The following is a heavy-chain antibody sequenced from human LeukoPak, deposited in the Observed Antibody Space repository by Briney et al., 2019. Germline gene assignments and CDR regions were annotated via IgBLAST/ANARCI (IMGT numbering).Heavy chain of an antibody. CDR2: IYYSGST. Sequence: PSETLSLTCTVSGGSISSYYWSWIRQPPGKGLEWIGYIYYSGSTNYNPSLKSRVTISVDTSKNQFSLKLSSVTAADTAVYYCARALTDGDFWSGYYRSQQYYYYYMDVWGKGTTVTVSS. D-gene: IGHD3-3*01. V-gene: IGHV4-59*01. CDR3: ARALTDGDFWSGYYRSQQYYYYYMDV. J-gene: IGHJ6*03. CDR1: GGSISSYY.